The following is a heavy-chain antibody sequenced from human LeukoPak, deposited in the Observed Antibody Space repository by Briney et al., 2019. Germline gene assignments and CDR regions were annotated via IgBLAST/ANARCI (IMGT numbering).Heavy chain of an antibody. V-gene: IGHV3-21*01. CDR1: RFTFSSYS. CDR2: ISSSGSYI. J-gene: IGHJ4*02. D-gene: IGHD6-13*01. CDR3: ARAIGSSWGKVDY. Sequence: GGSLRLSCAASRFTFSSYSMNWVRQAPGKGLEWVSSISSSGSYIYHADSVKGRFTISRDNAKNSLYLQMNSLRAEDTAVYYCARAIGSSWGKVDYWGQGTLVTVSS.